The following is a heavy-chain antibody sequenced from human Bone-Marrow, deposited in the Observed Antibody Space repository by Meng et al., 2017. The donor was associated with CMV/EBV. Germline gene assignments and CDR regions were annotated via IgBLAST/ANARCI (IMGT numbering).Heavy chain of an antibody. Sequence: SVKVSCKASGYTFTNYDINWVRQATGQGHEWMGWMNPDSGNAGYAQKFQGRVTITRNTSISTAYMELRSLGSEDTSVYYCGRVIGSGYYYWCVDLWGRGTLVTVSS. V-gene: IGHV1-8*03. D-gene: IGHD3-22*01. CDR1: GYTFTNYD. CDR2: MNPDSGNA. CDR3: GRVIGSGYYYWCVDL. J-gene: IGHJ2*01.